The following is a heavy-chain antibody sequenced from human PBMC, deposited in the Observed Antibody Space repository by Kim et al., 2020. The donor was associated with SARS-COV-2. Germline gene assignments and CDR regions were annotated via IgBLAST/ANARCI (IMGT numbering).Heavy chain of an antibody. D-gene: IGHD1-1*01. CDR2: ISSSSDNI. Sequence: GGSLRLSCAASGFTFSSYSMNWVRQAPGKGLEWLSCISSSSDNIYYADSVKGRFTISRDNAKNSLYLRMHRLRDEDTAVYYCARAQLPDSHW. J-gene: IGHJ1*01. CDR3: ARAQLPDSH. V-gene: IGHV3-48*02. CDR1: GFTFSSYS.